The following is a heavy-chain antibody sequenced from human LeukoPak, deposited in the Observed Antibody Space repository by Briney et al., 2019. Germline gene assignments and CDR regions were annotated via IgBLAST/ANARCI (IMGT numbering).Heavy chain of an antibody. Sequence: GGPLRLSCAASGFTFDDYAMHWVRQGPGKGLEWVSGISWKSGTIGYGDSVKGRFTISRDNAKNSLYLQMNSLRAEDTALYYCAKDTIRRQAGGPYYYGMDVWGQGTTVTVSS. CDR3: AKDTIRRQAGGPYYYGMDV. D-gene: IGHD4-23*01. J-gene: IGHJ6*02. V-gene: IGHV3-9*01. CDR1: GFTFDDYA. CDR2: ISWKSGTI.